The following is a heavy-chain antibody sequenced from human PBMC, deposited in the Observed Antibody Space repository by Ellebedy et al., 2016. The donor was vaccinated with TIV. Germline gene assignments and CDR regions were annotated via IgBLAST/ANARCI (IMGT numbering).Heavy chain of an antibody. CDR1: GFILRAYG. D-gene: IGHD5-24*01. V-gene: IGHV3-33*01. J-gene: IGHJ6*02. CDR3: ARGGAMAYYYHALDV. Sequence: GESLKISCAASGFILRAYGMHWVRQAPGKGLEWVAITWFDGTNQYYADSVKGRFTISRDNSKNTLYLELSSLRAEDTAVYFCARGGAMAYYYHALDVWGQGTRVTVPS. CDR2: TWFDGTNQ.